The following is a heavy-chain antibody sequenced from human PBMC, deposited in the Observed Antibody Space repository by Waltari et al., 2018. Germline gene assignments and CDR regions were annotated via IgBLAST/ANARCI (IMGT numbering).Heavy chain of an antibody. CDR1: GFTFSSYS. D-gene: IGHD3-16*01. CDR3: ARDLGAGYYYYGMDV. CDR2: ISSSSSYI. Sequence: EVQLVESGGGLVKPGGSLRLSCAASGFTFSSYSMNWVRQAPGKGLEWVSSISSSSSYIYYADSVKGRFTISRDNAKNSLYLQMNSLRAEYTAVYYCARDLGAGYYYYGMDVWGQGTTVTVSS. J-gene: IGHJ6*02. V-gene: IGHV3-21*01.